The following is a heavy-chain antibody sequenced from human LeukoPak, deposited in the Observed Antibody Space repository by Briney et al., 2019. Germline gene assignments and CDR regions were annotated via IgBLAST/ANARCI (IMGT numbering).Heavy chain of an antibody. CDR2: IFYSGST. V-gene: IGHV4-39*07. D-gene: IGHD3-10*01. Sequence: PSETLSLTSTVSGGSTSSYYWGWVRQPPGKALEWIGNIFYSGSTYYSTSLKSRVTISLDTSRNQFSLKLNSVTAADTAVYYCAKSNGYGLIDIWGQGTMVTVSS. CDR1: GGSTSSYY. J-gene: IGHJ3*02. CDR3: AKSNGYGLIDI.